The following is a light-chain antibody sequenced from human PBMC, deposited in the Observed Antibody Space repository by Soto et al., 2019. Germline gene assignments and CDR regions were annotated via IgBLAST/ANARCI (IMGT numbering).Light chain of an antibody. CDR1: QNIRSR. CDR3: QQYETYSET. CDR2: DAS. V-gene: IGKV1-5*01. J-gene: IGKJ1*01. Sequence: RMRQSPSTLSASVGDRVTIPCRASQNIRSRLAWFQQKPGKAPKLLIYDASSLESGVPSRFSGSGSGTEFTLTISCLQPDDFATYYCQQYETYSETFGQGTKVDIK.